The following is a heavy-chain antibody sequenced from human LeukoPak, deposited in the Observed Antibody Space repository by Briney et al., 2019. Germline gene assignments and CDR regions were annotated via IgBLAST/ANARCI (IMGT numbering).Heavy chain of an antibody. CDR2: IKEDGGEK. CDR1: GFTFSNCA. V-gene: IGHV3-7*05. CDR3: AKVAGRKGYASGGYYPDY. J-gene: IGHJ4*02. Sequence: GGSLRLSCAASGFTFSNCAMSWVRQAPGKGLEWVANIKEDGGEKRYVDSVKGRFTISRDNAENSLHLEMNSLRAEDTAIYYCAKVAGRKGYASGGYYPDYWGQGTLVTVSS. D-gene: IGHD3-22*01.